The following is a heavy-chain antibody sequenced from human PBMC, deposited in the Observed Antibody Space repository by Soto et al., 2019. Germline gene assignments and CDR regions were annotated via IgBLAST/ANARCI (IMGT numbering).Heavy chain of an antibody. J-gene: IGHJ4*02. CDR2: MNPNSGNT. CDR3: ARTYLYCSGGSCYDY. Sequence: ASVTVSCKTSGYTFTSYDINWVRQATGQGLEWMGWMNPNSGNTGYAQKFQGRVTMTRNTSISTAYMELSSLRSEDTAVYYCARTYLYCSGGSCYDYWGQGTLVTVSS. D-gene: IGHD2-15*01. V-gene: IGHV1-8*01. CDR1: GYTFTSYD.